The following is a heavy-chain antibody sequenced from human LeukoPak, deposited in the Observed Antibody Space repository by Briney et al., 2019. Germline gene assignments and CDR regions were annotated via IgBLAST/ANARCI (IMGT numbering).Heavy chain of an antibody. J-gene: IGHJ6*02. CDR2: ISAYNGNT. Sequence: ASVKVSCKASGYTFTSYGISWVRQAPGQGLEWMGWISAYNGNTNYAQKLQGRVTMTTDTSTSTAYMELRSLRSDDTAVYYCARGPLYCSGGSCFLLYYYYYCGMDVWGQGTTVTVSS. V-gene: IGHV1-18*01. D-gene: IGHD2-15*01. CDR1: GYTFTSYG. CDR3: ARGPLYCSGGSCFLLYYYYYCGMDV.